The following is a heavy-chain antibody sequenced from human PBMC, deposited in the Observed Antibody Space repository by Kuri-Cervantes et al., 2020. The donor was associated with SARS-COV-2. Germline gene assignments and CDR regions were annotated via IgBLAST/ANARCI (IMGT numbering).Heavy chain of an antibody. CDR3: AKDGGGSGWYWGVAFDI. CDR2: ISYDGSNK. V-gene: IGHV3-30*18. Sequence: GGSLRLSCAASGFTFSSYGMHWVRQAPGKGLEWVAVISYDGSNKYYADSVKGRFTISRDNSKNTLYLQMNSLRAEDTAVYYCAKDGGGSGWYWGVAFDIWGQGTMVTVSS. D-gene: IGHD6-19*01. J-gene: IGHJ3*02. CDR1: GFTFSSYG.